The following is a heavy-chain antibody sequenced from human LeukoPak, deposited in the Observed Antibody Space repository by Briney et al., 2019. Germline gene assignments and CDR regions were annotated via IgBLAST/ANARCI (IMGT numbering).Heavy chain of an antibody. D-gene: IGHD5-18*01. CDR3: AKDRYRGYSYGYGLFDY. V-gene: IGHV3-30*04. J-gene: IGHJ4*02. CDR1: GFTFSSYA. Sequence: GRSLRLSCAASGFTFSSYAMHWVRQAPGKGLEWVAVISYDGSNKYYADSVKGRFTISRDNSKNTLYLQMNSLRAEDTAVYYCAKDRYRGYSYGYGLFDYWGQGTLVTVSS. CDR2: ISYDGSNK.